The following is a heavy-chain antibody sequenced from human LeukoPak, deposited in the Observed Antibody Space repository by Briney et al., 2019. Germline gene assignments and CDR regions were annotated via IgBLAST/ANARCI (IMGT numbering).Heavy chain of an antibody. Sequence: PGGSLRLPCAASGFTFSSYAMHWVRQAPGKGLEWVAVISYDGSNKYYADSVKGRFTISRDNSKNTLYLQMNSLRAEDTAVYYCARGDQQLVDYWGQGTLVTVSS. CDR3: ARGDQQLVDY. D-gene: IGHD6-13*01. J-gene: IGHJ4*02. V-gene: IGHV3-30-3*01. CDR1: GFTFSSYA. CDR2: ISYDGSNK.